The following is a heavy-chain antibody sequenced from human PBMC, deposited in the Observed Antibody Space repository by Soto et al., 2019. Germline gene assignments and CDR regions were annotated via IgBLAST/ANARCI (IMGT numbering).Heavy chain of an antibody. CDR2: IDPSDSYT. D-gene: IGHD5-18*01. J-gene: IGHJ4*02. CDR3: AIRYTAMLDY. V-gene: IGHV5-10-1*01. Sequence: GESLKISCKGSGYSFTSYWISWVRQMPGKGLEWMGRIDPSDSYTNYSPSFQGHVTISADKSISTAYLQWSSLKASDTAMYYSAIRYTAMLDYWGQGTLVTVSS. CDR1: GYSFTSYW.